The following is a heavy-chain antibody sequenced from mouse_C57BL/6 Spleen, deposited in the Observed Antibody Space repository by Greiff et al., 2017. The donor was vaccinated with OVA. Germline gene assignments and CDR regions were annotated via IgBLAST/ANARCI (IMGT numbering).Heavy chain of an antibody. CDR2: IDPEDGDT. D-gene: IGHD2-4*01. Sequence: EVNLVESGAELVRPGASVKLSCTASGFNIKDYYMHWVKQRPEQGLEWIGRIDPEDGDTEYAPKFQGKATMTADTSSNTAYLQLSSLTSEDTAVYYCTLYDYDFPFAYWGQGTLVTVSA. V-gene: IGHV14-1*01. CDR1: GFNIKDYY. J-gene: IGHJ3*01. CDR3: TLYDYDFPFAY.